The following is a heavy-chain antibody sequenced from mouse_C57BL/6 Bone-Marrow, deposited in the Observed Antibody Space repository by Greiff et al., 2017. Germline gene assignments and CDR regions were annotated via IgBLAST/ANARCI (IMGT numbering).Heavy chain of an antibody. CDR3: ARWGDY. CDR2: IDPSDSYT. V-gene: IGHV1-59*01. Sequence: QVQLQQPGAELVRHGTSVKLSCKASGYTFTSYWMHWVKQRPGQGLEWIGVIDPSDSYTNYNQKFKGKATLTVDTSSSTAYMQLSSLTSEDSAVYYCARWGDYWGQGTTLTVSS. CDR1: GYTFTSYW. J-gene: IGHJ2*01.